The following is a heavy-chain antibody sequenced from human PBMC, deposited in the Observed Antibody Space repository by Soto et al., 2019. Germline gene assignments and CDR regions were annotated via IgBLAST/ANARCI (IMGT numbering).Heavy chain of an antibody. Sequence: SETLSLTCKVSGFTLRRALFWGRIRHPPGKGLDWFGSIYQPGRGNVFHSPSTYTNPSLGARGAISVDTSKNECFLKLPSVTAPDMAVYFCARSAFCADSTGSFYVFGHWCQVPLVDV. D-gene: IGHD3-22*01. CDR1: GFTLRRALF. CDR2: IYQPGRGNVFHSPST. J-gene: IGHJ6*01. CDR3: ARSAFCADSTGSFYVFGHWCQVPLVDV. V-gene: IGHV4-38-2*02.